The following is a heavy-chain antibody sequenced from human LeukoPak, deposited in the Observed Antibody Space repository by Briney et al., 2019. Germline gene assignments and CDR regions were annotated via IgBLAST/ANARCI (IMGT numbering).Heavy chain of an antibody. V-gene: IGHV4-34*01. Sequence: SETLSLTCAIYXRSFSGYYWNWIRQPPGKGLEWIGEINHSGFTNYNPSLKSRVTMSVDTSKNQFSLNLTSVTAADTAVYYCAASGWTPGLDYWGQGTPVTVSS. CDR3: AASGWTPGLDY. D-gene: IGHD6-19*01. CDR1: XRSFSGYY. CDR2: INHSGFT. J-gene: IGHJ4*02.